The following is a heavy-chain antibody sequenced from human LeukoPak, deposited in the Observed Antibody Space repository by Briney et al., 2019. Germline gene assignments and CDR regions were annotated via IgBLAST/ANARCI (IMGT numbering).Heavy chain of an antibody. J-gene: IGHJ4*02. CDR2: IYPGYSDT. V-gene: IGHV5-51*01. D-gene: IGHD2-15*01. CDR3: ATGGYCSGGSCYSFFDY. CDR1: GYSFNTYC. Sequence: GESLKISCKGSGYSFNTYCIGWVRQMPGKGLEWMGIIYPGYSDTRYSPSFEGQVTISADKSISTAYLQWSSLKASDTAMYYCATGGYCSGGSCYSFFDYWGQGTLVTVSS.